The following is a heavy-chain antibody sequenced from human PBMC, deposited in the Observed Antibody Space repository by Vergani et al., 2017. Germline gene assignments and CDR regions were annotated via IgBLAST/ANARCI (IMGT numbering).Heavy chain of an antibody. Sequence: QVQLVQSGAEVKKPGASVKVSCKASGYTFTSYDINWVRQATGQGLERMGWINPNSGGTNYAQKFQGRVTMTRDTSISTAYMELSRLRSDDTAVYYCARANFQRRTTSSWYALNAFDIWGQGTMVTVSS. CDR3: ARANFQRRTTSSWYALNAFDI. J-gene: IGHJ3*02. CDR2: INPNSGGT. CDR1: GYTFTSYD. D-gene: IGHD6-13*01. V-gene: IGHV1-2*02.